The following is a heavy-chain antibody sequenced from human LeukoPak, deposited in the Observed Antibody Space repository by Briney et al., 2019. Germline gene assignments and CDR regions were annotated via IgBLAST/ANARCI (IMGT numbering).Heavy chain of an antibody. D-gene: IGHD1-14*01. V-gene: IGHV4-39*07. CDR3: AKDSRLTYAFDI. J-gene: IGHJ3*02. Sequence: SPSETLSLTCTVSGGPNSRCNYYWGWLPPPPREGLGWIGSFYYSGSTYYNPSLKSRVTISVDTSKTQFSLRLTSVTAADTAMYYCAKDSRLTYAFDIWGQGTMVTVSS. CDR1: GGPNSRCNYY. CDR2: FYYSGST.